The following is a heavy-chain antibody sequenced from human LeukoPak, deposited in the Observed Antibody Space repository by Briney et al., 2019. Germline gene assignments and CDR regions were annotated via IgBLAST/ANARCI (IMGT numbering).Heavy chain of an antibody. J-gene: IGHJ3*02. CDR3: ASSDSSGYYVLGAFDI. V-gene: IGHV3-53*01. CDR2: IYSGGST. CDR1: GFTFSSYA. Sequence: GGSLRLSCAASGFTFSSYAMSWVRQAPGKGLEWVSVIYSGGSTYYADSVKGRFTISRDNSKNTLYLQMNSLRAEDTAVYYCASSDSSGYYVLGAFDIWGQGTMVTVSS. D-gene: IGHD3-22*01.